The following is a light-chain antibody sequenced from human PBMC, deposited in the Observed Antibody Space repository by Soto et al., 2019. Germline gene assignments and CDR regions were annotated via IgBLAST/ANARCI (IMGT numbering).Light chain of an antibody. CDR1: QSVSSSY. Sequence: EIVLTQSPGTLSLSPGERATLSCRASQSVSSSYLAWYQQKPAQAPRLLIYGASSRATGIPDRFSGSGSGTDFTLTISRREPVDFAVYYFQHYGSSSYTFGQGTNLEIK. V-gene: IGKV3-20*01. CDR3: QHYGSSSYT. J-gene: IGKJ2*01. CDR2: GAS.